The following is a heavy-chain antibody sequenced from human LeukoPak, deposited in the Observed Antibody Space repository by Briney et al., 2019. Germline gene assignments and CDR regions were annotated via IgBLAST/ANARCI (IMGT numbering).Heavy chain of an antibody. J-gene: IGHJ4*02. V-gene: IGHV1-2*02. CDR3: AGSIGEYCGGDCYLWYFDY. CDR2: INPNSGGT. Sequence: PGASVKIPCKASGYTFTGYYMHWVRQAPGQGLEWMGWINPNSGGTNYAQKFRGRVTMTRDTSISTAYMELSRLRSDDTAVYCCAGSIGEYCGGDCYLWYFDYWGQGTLVTVSS. CDR1: GYTFTGYY. D-gene: IGHD2-21*02.